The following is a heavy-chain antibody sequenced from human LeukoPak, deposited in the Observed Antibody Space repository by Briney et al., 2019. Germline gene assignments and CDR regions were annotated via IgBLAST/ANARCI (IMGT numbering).Heavy chain of an antibody. CDR1: GFTFSSYG. Sequence: PGGSLRLSCAASGFTFSSYGMHWVRQAPGKGLEWVAVISYDGSNKYYADSVKGRFTISRDNSKNTLYLQMNSLRAEDSAVYYCATHGEREDDYWGQGTLVTVSS. J-gene: IGHJ4*02. CDR2: ISYDGSNK. V-gene: IGHV3-30*03. CDR3: ATHGEREDDY. D-gene: IGHD3-10*01.